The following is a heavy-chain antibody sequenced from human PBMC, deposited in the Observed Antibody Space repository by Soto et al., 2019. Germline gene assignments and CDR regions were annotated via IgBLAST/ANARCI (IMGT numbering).Heavy chain of an antibody. CDR3: AGEVPVNLAYCGGECYTGWFDP. D-gene: IGHD2-21*01. V-gene: IGHV4-31*03. J-gene: IGHJ5*02. CDR1: GGSISSGGYY. Sequence: SDTLSLTFTVSGGSISSGGYYWSWIRQHPGKGLEWIGYIYYSGSTYYNPSLKSRVTISVDTSKNQFSLKLSSVTAADPAVYYCAGEVPVNLAYCGGECYTGWFDPWGQETLVTVSS. CDR2: IYYSGST.